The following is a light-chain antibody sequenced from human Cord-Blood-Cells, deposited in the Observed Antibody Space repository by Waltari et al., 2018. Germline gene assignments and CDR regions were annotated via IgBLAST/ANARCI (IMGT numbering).Light chain of an antibody. V-gene: IGKV1-5*01. CDR3: GQYHTYSRT. Sequence: IQRTQSPSTLSASVGDRVTITCRAIQRNGSWLALSQQKTGKAPELLLYDASSLESGAPSRFSGSEAGAEVTHTSSYQQPGDFAAYYCGQYHTYSRTSDDGTKVEL. CDR1: QRNGSW. J-gene: IGKJ1*01. CDR2: DAS.